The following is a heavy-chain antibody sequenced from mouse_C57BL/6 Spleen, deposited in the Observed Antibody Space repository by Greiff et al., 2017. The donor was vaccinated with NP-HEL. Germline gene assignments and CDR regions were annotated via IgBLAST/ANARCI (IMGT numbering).Heavy chain of an antibody. V-gene: IGHV1-69*01. J-gene: IGHJ1*03. D-gene: IGHD1-1*02. CDR1: GYTFTSYW. Sequence: QVQLQQPGAELVKPGASVKLSCKASGYTFTSYWMHWVKQRPGQGLEWIGEIDPSDSYTNYNQKFKGKSTLTVDKSSSTAYMQLSSLTSEDSAVYYCARSGSTRYFDVWGTGTTVTVSS. CDR2: IDPSDSYT. CDR3: ARSGSTRYFDV.